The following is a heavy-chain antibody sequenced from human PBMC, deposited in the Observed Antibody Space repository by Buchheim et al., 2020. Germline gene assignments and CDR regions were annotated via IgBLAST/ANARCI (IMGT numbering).Heavy chain of an antibody. CDR1: GFTFSSYG. J-gene: IGHJ6*03. Sequence: QVQLVESGGGVVQPGRSLRLSCAASGFTFSSYGMHWVRQAPGKGLEWVAVIWYDGSNKYYADSVKGRFTISRDNSKNTLYLQMNSLRAEDTAVYYCAKSTVAGNFYYYMDVWGKGTT. CDR3: AKSTVAGNFYYYMDV. CDR2: IWYDGSNK. D-gene: IGHD6-13*01. V-gene: IGHV3-33*06.